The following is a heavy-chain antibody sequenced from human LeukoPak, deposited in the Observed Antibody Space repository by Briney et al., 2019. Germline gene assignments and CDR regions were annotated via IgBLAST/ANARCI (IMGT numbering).Heavy chain of an antibody. V-gene: IGHV3-33*06. CDR1: GFTFSSYG. Sequence: GRSLRLSCAASGFTFSSYGMHWVRQAPGKGLEWVAVIWYDGSNKYYADSVKGRFTISRDNSKSTLYLQMNSLRAGDTAVYYCAKDSDPSEGYVWGSYRSYFDYWGQGTLVTVSS. J-gene: IGHJ4*02. D-gene: IGHD3-16*02. CDR2: IWYDGSNK. CDR3: AKDSDPSEGYVWGSYRSYFDY.